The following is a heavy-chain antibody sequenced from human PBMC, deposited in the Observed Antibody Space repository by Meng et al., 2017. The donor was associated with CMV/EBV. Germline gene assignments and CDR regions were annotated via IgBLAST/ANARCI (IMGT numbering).Heavy chain of an antibody. Sequence: QGQLVESGGGGVQPGGSLVLSCAASGFTFSSYAMHWVRQAPGKGLEWVAVISYDGSNKYYADSVKGRFTISRDNSKNTLYLQMNSLRAEDTAVYYCARSIAVAGTSYFQHWGQGTLVTVSS. CDR3: ARSIAVAGTSYFQH. D-gene: IGHD6-19*01. V-gene: IGHV3-30-3*01. J-gene: IGHJ1*01. CDR1: GFTFSSYA. CDR2: ISYDGSNK.